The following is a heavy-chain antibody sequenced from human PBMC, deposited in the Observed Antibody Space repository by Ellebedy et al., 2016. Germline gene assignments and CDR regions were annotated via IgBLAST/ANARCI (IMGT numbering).Heavy chain of an antibody. J-gene: IGHJ3*01. D-gene: IGHD1-1*01. CDR2: VFHTGAS. Sequence: GSLRLSCSVSRGSVTSAYWNWIRRPPGKGLEWIGYVFHTGASDYNPSVESRVTMSVDTSKNQFSLMLDSVTAADTAVYYCAKWNGGWNAFDVWGQGTMVTVSS. V-gene: IGHV4-59*02. CDR1: RGSVTSAY. CDR3: AKWNGGWNAFDV.